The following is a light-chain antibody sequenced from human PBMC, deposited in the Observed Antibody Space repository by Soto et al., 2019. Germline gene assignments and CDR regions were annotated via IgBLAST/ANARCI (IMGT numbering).Light chain of an antibody. CDR1: QNIGSS. J-gene: IGKJ1*01. CDR3: QQFNVWPRT. Sequence: EIVMTQSPATLSVSPGERATLSCRASQNIGSSLAWYQQKPGQAPGLLIFHASTRATGIPARFSGSGSGTEFTLTISSLQSEDFAVYYCQQFNVWPRTFGQGTKVEIK. V-gene: IGKV3-15*01. CDR2: HAS.